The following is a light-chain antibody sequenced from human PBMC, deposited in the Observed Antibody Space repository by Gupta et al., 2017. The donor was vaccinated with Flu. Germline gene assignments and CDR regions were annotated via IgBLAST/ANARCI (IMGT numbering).Light chain of an antibody. CDR2: EVS. Sequence: QSALTQRLSVSGSPGQSVTISCTGTSSNVGNYNRVSWYQQSPGTAPKLMIYEVSNRPSGVPDRFSGSKSGNTASLTISGLQAEDEADFYGSSYTSSYTYVFGTGTKVTVL. J-gene: IGLJ1*01. CDR3: SSYTSSYTYV. CDR1: SSNVGNYNR. V-gene: IGLV2-18*02.